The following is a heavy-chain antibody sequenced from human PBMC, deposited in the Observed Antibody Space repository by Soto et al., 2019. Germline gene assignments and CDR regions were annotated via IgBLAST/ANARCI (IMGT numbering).Heavy chain of an antibody. D-gene: IGHD2-2*02. Sequence: PGESLKISCKGSGYDFANHWISWVRQMPGKGLEWMGRIDPSDSYTNYSPSFQGHVTISADKSISTAYLQWSSLKASDTAMYYCARRRAIVVVPAAITGEDGMDVWGQGTTVTVSS. V-gene: IGHV5-10-1*01. CDR1: GYDFANHW. CDR3: ARRRAIVVVPAAITGEDGMDV. CDR2: IDPSDSYT. J-gene: IGHJ6*02.